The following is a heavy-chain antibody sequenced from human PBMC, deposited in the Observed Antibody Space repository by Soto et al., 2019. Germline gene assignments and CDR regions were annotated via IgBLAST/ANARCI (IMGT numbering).Heavy chain of an antibody. V-gene: IGHV3-7*01. CDR3: ASGYYDYIWGSYRGDAFDI. J-gene: IGHJ3*02. D-gene: IGHD3-16*02. Sequence: GGSLRLSCAASGFTFSSYWMSWVRQAPGKGLEWVANIKQDGSEKYYVDSVKGRFTISRDNAKNSLYLQMNSLRAEDTAVYYCASGYYDYIWGSYRGDAFDIWGQGTMVTVSS. CDR1: GFTFSSYW. CDR2: IKQDGSEK.